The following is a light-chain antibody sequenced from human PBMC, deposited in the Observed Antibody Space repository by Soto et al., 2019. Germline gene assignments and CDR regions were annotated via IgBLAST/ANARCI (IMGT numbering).Light chain of an antibody. CDR3: HQSYTTVSS. CDR2: DIS. Sequence: DIQLTQSPSSLSASVGDRVTITCRASQTIPRILSWYQQKPGKPPSLLIYDISTLQSGVPSWFSGARSGIDFTLTISSLHPEDFASYYCHQSYTTVSSFGLGSKVEIK. J-gene: IGKJ1*01. V-gene: IGKV1-39*01. CDR1: QTIPRI.